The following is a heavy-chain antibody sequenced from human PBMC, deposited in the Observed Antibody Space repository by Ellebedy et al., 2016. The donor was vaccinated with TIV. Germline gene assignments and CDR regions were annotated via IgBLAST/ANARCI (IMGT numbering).Heavy chain of an antibody. V-gene: IGHV3-21*01. D-gene: IGHD3-3*01. CDR2: ISSSSSYI. Sequence: GGSLRLSCAASGFTFSSYSMNWVRQAPGKGLEWVSSISSSSSYIYYADSVKGRFTISRDNAKNSLYLQMNSLRAEDTAVYYCARVVKDYDLSPFDYWGQGTLVTVSS. J-gene: IGHJ4*02. CDR3: ARVVKDYDLSPFDY. CDR1: GFTFSSYS.